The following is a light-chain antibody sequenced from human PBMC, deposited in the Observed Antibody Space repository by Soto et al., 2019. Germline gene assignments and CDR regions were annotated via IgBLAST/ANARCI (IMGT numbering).Light chain of an antibody. CDR2: DAS. J-gene: IGKJ4*01. CDR1: QSISSW. V-gene: IGKV1-5*01. Sequence: NRVTQSPPALSAKIRDTLTFXFRASQSISSWLVWYQQQQGKDTPLLLYDASTLESGVLSRFFGSRSGTEFILIIAGLLPEDFATYYCHPYASYSPLTFGGGTKVDIK. CDR3: HPYASYSPLT.